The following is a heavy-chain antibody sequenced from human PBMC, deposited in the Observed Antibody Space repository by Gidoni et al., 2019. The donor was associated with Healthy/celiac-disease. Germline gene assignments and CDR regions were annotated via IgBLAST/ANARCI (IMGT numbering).Heavy chain of an antibody. J-gene: IGHJ4*02. CDR2: IYHSGST. CDR1: GGSISSGGYY. Sequence: QLQLQESGSGLVQPSQTLSLTCAVSGGSISSGGYYWSWIRQPPGTGLEWIGYIYHSGSTYYIPSLKSRVTISVDRSKNEFSMKLSSVTAADTAVYYCASRGCAGWHDYWGQGTLVNVSA. CDR3: ASRGCAGWHDY. V-gene: IGHV4-30-2*01.